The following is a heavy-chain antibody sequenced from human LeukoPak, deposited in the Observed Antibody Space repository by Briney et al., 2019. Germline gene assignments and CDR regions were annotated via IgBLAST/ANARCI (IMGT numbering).Heavy chain of an antibody. CDR2: ISAYNGNT. J-gene: IGHJ4*02. CDR3: ARWKPTYCSSTSCSATYYFDY. CDR1: GYTFTSYG. Sequence: ASVTVSCKASGYTFTSYGISWVRQAPGQGREWMGWISAYNGNTNYAQKLQGRVTMTTDTSTSTAYMELRSLRSADTAVYYCARWKPTYCSSTSCSATYYFDYWGQGTLVTVSS. D-gene: IGHD2-2*01. V-gene: IGHV1-18*01.